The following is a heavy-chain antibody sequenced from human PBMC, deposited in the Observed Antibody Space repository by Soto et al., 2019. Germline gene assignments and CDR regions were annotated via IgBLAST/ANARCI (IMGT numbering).Heavy chain of an antibody. J-gene: IGHJ4*02. CDR2: ISGSGGST. D-gene: IGHD3-16*01. Sequence: EVQLLESGGGLVQPGGSLRLSCAASGFTFSSYAMSWVRQAPGKGLEWVSAISGSGGSTYYADSVKGRFTISRDNSKNTLYLQMDSLRAEDTAVYYCAKDDGGGGYFWGSYREGFDYWGQGTLVTVSS. CDR1: GFTFSSYA. CDR3: AKDDGGGGYFWGSYREGFDY. V-gene: IGHV3-23*01.